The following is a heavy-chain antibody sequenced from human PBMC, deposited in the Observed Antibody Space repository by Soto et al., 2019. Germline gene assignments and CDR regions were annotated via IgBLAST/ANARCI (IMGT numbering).Heavy chain of an antibody. CDR2: ISGSGGST. V-gene: IGHV3-23*01. D-gene: IGHD2-2*01. CDR1: GLTFRDYA. CDR3: ATRNLPEVYCSSGPTCQIFDY. Sequence: EVQLLESGGGLVQPGGSLRLSCAAPGLTFRDYAMSWVRQAPGKGLEWVSAISGSGGSTFYADSVKGRFTISRDNSKNMLYLQMNSLRAEDTAVYYCATRNLPEVYCSSGPTCQIFDYWGQGTLVTVSS. J-gene: IGHJ4*02.